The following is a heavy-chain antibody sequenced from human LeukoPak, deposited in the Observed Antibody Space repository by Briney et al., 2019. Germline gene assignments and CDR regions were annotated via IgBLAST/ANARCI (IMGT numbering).Heavy chain of an antibody. J-gene: IGHJ4*02. Sequence: GGSLRLSCAASGFTFSSYEMNWVRQAPGKGLEWVSYISSSGSTKYYADSVKGRFTISRDNAKNSLYVQMNSLRAEDTAVYYCASPSTGYSSSWRPLGYWGQGTLVTVSS. V-gene: IGHV3-48*03. D-gene: IGHD6-13*01. CDR1: GFTFSSYE. CDR3: ASPSTGYSSSWRPLGY. CDR2: ISSSGSTK.